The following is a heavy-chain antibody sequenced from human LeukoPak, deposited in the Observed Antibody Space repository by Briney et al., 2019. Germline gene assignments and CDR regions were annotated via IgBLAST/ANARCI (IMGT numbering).Heavy chain of an antibody. J-gene: IGHJ6*02. V-gene: IGHV4-4*07. CDR3: ARSLLYSGYDQYYYYGMDV. CDR1: GGSISSYY. D-gene: IGHD5-12*01. CDR2: IYTSGST. Sequence: SETLSLTCTVSGGSISSYYWSWIRQPAGKGLEWIGRIYTSGSTNYNPSLKSRVTMSVDTSKNQFSLKLSSVTAADTAVYYCARSLLYSGYDQYYYYGMDVWGQGTTVTVSS.